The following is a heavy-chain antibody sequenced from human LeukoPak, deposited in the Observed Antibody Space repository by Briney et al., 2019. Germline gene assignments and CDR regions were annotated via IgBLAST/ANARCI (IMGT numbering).Heavy chain of an antibody. CDR1: GFTFSNYA. J-gene: IGHJ6*02. D-gene: IGHD3-10*01. CDR2: ITDTGGST. Sequence: PGGSLRLSCAASGFTFSNYAMSWVRQAPGKGLEWVSTITDTGGSTYSADSVKGRFTISRDNSKNTLYLQMNSLRAEDTAVYYCAREKLWFGELLYGMDVWGQGTTVTVSS. V-gene: IGHV3-23*01. CDR3: AREKLWFGELLYGMDV.